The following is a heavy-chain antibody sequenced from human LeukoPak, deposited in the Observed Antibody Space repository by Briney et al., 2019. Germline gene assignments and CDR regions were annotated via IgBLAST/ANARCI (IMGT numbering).Heavy chain of an antibody. CDR3: ARLRDGDYVDY. Sequence: GESLKISCKGSGYSFTSHWIAWVRQMPGKGLVWMGFIHPRDSDTRNSPSLQGQVTISADKSISTAYLQWSSLKASDTGIYFCARLRDGDYVDYWGQGTLVTVSS. D-gene: IGHD4-17*01. CDR2: IHPRDSDT. CDR1: GYSFTSHW. V-gene: IGHV5-51*01. J-gene: IGHJ4*02.